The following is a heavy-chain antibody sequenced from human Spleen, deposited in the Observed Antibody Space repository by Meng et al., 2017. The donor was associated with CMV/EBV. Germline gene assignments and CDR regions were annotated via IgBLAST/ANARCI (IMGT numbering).Heavy chain of an antibody. V-gene: IGHV3-23*01. D-gene: IGHD3-16*01. CDR2: ISGSGSNT. J-gene: IGHJ3*02. CDR1: GFTFSRDA. Sequence: AGFTFSRDAISWVRQAPGKGLEWVSSISGSGSNTYYTDSVKGRFTISRDNSKNTLYLQMNSLRAEDTAIYYCANHLGGAPYDAFDIWGQRTMVTVSS. CDR3: ANHLGGAPYDAFDI.